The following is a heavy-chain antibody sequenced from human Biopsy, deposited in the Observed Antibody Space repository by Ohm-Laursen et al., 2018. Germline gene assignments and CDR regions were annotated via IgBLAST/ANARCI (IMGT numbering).Heavy chain of an antibody. Sequence: GSLRLSCTASGFTFRSYEMNWVRQAPGRGLEWISSISSSGSNIEYADFVKGRFTISRDNAKNSLYLQMNSLRAEDAAVYYCARGIVEVPTSTRWFDPWGQGTLVSVSS. CDR1: GFTFRSYE. CDR3: ARGIVEVPTSTRWFDP. J-gene: IGHJ5*02. V-gene: IGHV3-48*03. D-gene: IGHD2-2*01. CDR2: ISSSGSNI.